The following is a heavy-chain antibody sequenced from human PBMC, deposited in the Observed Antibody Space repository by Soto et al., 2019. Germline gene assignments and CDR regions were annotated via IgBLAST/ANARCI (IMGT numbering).Heavy chain of an antibody. D-gene: IGHD3-16*01. J-gene: IGHJ3*02. CDR3: ARDVVPGGNSLDRGDFDI. CDR1: GFTFGSYW. Sequence: EVQLVESGGTLVQPGGSLRLSCEGSGFTFGSYWMTWVRQAPGKGLEWGANIKRDGSNKSYLDSVRGRFTISRDNAKNSLDLQMSSPGAEDADLYYWARDVVPGGNSLDRGDFDIWGHGTMVPVTS. CDR2: IKRDGSNK. V-gene: IGHV3-7*05.